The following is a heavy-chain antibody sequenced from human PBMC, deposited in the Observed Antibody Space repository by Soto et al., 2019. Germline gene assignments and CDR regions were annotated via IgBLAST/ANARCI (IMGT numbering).Heavy chain of an antibody. J-gene: IGHJ4*02. CDR1: GGSFSGYY. CDR3: ARGRVLVAPPPLYYFDY. Sequence: SETLSLTCAVYGGSFSGYYWSWIRQPPGKGLEWIGEINHSGSTNYNPSLKSRVTISVDTSKNQFSLKLSSVTAADTAVYYCARGRVLVAPPPLYYFDYWGQGTLVTVSS. V-gene: IGHV4-34*01. CDR2: INHSGST. D-gene: IGHD2-15*01.